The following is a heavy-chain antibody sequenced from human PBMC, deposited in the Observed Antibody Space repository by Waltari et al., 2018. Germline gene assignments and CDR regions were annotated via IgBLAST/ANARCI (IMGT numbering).Heavy chain of an antibody. CDR3: AKSSGSYYEVFDY. CDR2: ISGSGGTT. CDR1: GFAFANYG. V-gene: IGHV3-23*04. Sequence: EVRLVESGGGLVQPGGSLRLSCAASGFAFANYGMSWVRQAPGKGLEVVSSISGSGGTTYYADSVKGRFTMSKDNSKNTLFLQMNSLRVDDTADYYCAKSSGSYYEVFDYWGRGTLVTVSS. D-gene: IGHD1-26*01. J-gene: IGHJ4*02.